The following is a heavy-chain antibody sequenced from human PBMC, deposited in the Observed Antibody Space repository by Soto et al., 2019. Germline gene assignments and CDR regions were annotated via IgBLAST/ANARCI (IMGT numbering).Heavy chain of an antibody. CDR3: ARDQSSHAWELLFKPDGQY. J-gene: IGHJ4*02. V-gene: IGHV3-48*02. D-gene: IGHD1-26*01. Sequence: EVQLVESGGGLVQPGGSLRLSCAASGFTFSSYSMNWVRQAPGKGLEWVSYISSSSSTIYYADSVKGRFTISRDNAKNSLYLQMNSLRDEDTAVYYCARDQSSHAWELLFKPDGQYWGQGTLVTVSS. CDR2: ISSSSSTI. CDR1: GFTFSSYS.